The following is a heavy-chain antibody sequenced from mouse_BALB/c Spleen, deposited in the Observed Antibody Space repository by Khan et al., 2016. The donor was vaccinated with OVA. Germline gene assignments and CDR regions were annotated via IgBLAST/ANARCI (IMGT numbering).Heavy chain of an antibody. J-gene: IGHJ4*01. V-gene: IGHV1-4*01. CDR1: GYTFTSNT. CDR2: INPSSGYT. CDR3: ARRTTVYTMDY. D-gene: IGHD1-1*01. Sequence: VQLKQSGAELARPGASVKMSCKASGYTFTSNTMHWVKQRPGQGLEWIGYINPSSGYTNYNQNFKDKATLTADKSSSTAYMQLSSLTSEDSAVYYCARRTTVYTMDYWGQGTSVTVSS.